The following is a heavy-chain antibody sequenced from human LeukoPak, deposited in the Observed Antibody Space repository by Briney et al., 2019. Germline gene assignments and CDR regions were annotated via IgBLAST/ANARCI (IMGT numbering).Heavy chain of an antibody. CDR2: IKQDGSEQ. CDR1: GFTLSTYW. J-gene: IGHJ4*02. Sequence: GGSLRLSCSASGFTLSTYWMSWVRQAPGKGLEWVANIKQDGSEQYYVDSVKGRFTISRDNAKNSLYLQMRSLRAEDTAVYYCALEGIAISFDYWGQGTLVTVSS. CDR3: ALEGIAISFDY. D-gene: IGHD2-21*01. V-gene: IGHV3-7*01.